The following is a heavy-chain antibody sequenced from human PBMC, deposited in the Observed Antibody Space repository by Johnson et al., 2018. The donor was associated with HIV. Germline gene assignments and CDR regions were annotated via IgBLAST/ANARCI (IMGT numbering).Heavy chain of an antibody. V-gene: IGHV3-11*04. CDR1: GFTFSDYY. CDR2: ISSGGNVS. CDR3: ATEGAAAAAGPSDAFDI. Sequence: QVQLVESGGGLVQPGRSLRLSCAASGFTFSDYYMNWIRQAPGKGLEWLSNISSGGNVSYYADSVRGRLTLSRDKAENSLYLQMNSLPHEDTAVYYCATEGAAAAAGPSDAFDIWGQGTLVTVSS. D-gene: IGHD6-13*01. J-gene: IGHJ3*02.